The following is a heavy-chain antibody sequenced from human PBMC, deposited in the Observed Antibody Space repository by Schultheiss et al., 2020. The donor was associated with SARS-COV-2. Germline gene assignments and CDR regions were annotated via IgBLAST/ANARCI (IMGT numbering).Heavy chain of an antibody. Sequence: GGSLRLSCAASGFTFSSYSMNWVRQAPGKGLEWVSSISSSSSYIYYADSVKGRFTISRDNAKNSLYLQMNSLRAEDTAVYYCAREGEYCSSTSCYTGWGHYMDVWGKGTTVTVSS. V-gene: IGHV3-21*01. CDR3: AREGEYCSSTSCYTGWGHYMDV. J-gene: IGHJ6*03. CDR1: GFTFSSYS. CDR2: ISSSSSYI. D-gene: IGHD2-2*02.